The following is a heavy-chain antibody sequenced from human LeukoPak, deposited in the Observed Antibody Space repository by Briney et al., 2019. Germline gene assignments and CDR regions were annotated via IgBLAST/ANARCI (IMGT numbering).Heavy chain of an antibody. Sequence: ASVKVSCKASGYTFTSYYMHWVRQAPGQGLEWMGLINPSGGSTSYAQKFQGRVTMTRDTSTSTAYMELSSLRSEDTAVYYCASSLHRSGSYNNWFDPWGQGTLVTVSS. D-gene: IGHD3-22*01. CDR3: ASSLHRSGSYNNWFDP. CDR2: INPSGGST. J-gene: IGHJ5*02. V-gene: IGHV1-46*01. CDR1: GYTFTSYY.